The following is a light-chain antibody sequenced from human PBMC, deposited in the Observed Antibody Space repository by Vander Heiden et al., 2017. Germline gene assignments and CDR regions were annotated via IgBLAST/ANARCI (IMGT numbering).Light chain of an antibody. Sequence: QSVLTQPPSVPGAPGQRIIISCTGRSSNIGAGYGVHWYQQLPGTAPKLLIYGNTNRPSGVPDRFSGSKSGTSASLVITGLQAEDEADYYCQSYDSSLSVVFGGGTKLTVL. CDR3: QSYDSSLSVV. CDR1: SSNIGAGYG. CDR2: GNT. J-gene: IGLJ2*01. V-gene: IGLV1-40*01.